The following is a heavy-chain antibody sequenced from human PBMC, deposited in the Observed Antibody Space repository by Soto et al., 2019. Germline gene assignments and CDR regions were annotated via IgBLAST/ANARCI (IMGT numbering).Heavy chain of an antibody. V-gene: IGHV1-2*04. Sequence: ASVNRACKAAGYTISGDYMDWVRQAPGQGLEWMGWINPNSGGTNYAQKFQGWVTMTRDTSISTAYMELSRLRSDDTAVYYCARGSWHYYYYGMDVWGQGTTVTVSS. CDR3: ARGSWHYYYYGMDV. J-gene: IGHJ6*02. CDR1: GYTISGDY. CDR2: INPNSGGT. D-gene: IGHD2-15*01.